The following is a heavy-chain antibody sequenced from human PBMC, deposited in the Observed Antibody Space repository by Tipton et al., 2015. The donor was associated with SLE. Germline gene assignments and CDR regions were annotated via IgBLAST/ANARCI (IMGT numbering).Heavy chain of an antibody. D-gene: IGHD4-23*01. CDR1: GFTFDDYA. CDR2: ITWNSGSK. V-gene: IGHV3-9*01. Sequence: SLRLSCAASGFTFDDYAMHWVRQAPGKGLEGVSGITWNSGSKSYSDSVKGRFTISRDNAKNSLYLQMHSLRPEDTALYYCASAGSLPQAEEIWGQGTMVTVSS. J-gene: IGHJ3*02. CDR3: ASAGSLPQAEEI.